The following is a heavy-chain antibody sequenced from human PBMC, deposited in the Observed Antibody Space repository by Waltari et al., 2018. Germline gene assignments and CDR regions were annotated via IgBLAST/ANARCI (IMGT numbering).Heavy chain of an antibody. Sequence: QVQLVQSGAEVKKPGASVKVSCKVSGYTLPELSMHWVRQAPGKGLARMGGFDPEDGEXXYAQNFQGRVTMTEDSSTLTAYMELSSLRSEDTAVYYCAAVDFSSGWSLDYWGQGSLVTVSS. CDR2: FDPEDGEX. CDR1: GYTLPELS. CDR3: AAVDFSSGWSLDY. D-gene: IGHD6-19*01. V-gene: IGHV1-24*01. J-gene: IGHJ4*02.